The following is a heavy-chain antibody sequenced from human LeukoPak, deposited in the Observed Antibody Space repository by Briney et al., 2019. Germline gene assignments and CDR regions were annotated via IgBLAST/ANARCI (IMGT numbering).Heavy chain of an antibody. J-gene: IGHJ3*02. CDR1: GFTVSNNY. CDR2: IHTDNAA. CDR3: ARESRNSRNARDAFDI. D-gene: IGHD1-26*01. Sequence: TGGSLRLSCVASGFTVSNNYVDWVRQAPGRGLEWVSVIHTDNAAYYAASVEGRFTFSKDNSKNTLYLQMNSLRVEDTAICYCARESRNSRNARDAFDIWGQGTMVIVSS. V-gene: IGHV3-53*01.